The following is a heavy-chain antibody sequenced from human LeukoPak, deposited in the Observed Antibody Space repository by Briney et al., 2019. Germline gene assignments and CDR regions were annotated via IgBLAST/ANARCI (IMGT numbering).Heavy chain of an antibody. Sequence: PGGSLRLSCATSGFTFSSNCLSWVRQAPGKGLDWVASIKRDGNDKYYVDSVKGRFSISGDNAKNSLYLQMNSLRAEDTAVYYCARGCLQPDYWGQGTLVTVSS. CDR3: ARGCLQPDY. D-gene: IGHD5-24*01. J-gene: IGHJ4*02. CDR1: GFTFSSNC. V-gene: IGHV3-7*01. CDR2: IKRDGNDK.